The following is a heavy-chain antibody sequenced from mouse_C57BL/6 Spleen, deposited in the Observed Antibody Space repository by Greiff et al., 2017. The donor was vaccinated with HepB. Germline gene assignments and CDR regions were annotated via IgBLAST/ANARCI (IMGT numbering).Heavy chain of an antibody. V-gene: IGHV14-1*01. CDR2: IDPEDGDT. J-gene: IGHJ4*01. CDR1: GFNIKDYY. D-gene: IGHD1-1*01. Sequence: VQLQQSEAELVRPGASVKLSCTASGFNIKDYYMHWVKQRPEQGLEWIGRIDPEDGDTEYAPKFQGKATMTADTSSNTAYLQLSSLTSEDTAVYYCTTTVAHDAMDYWGQGTSVTVSS. CDR3: TTTVAHDAMDY.